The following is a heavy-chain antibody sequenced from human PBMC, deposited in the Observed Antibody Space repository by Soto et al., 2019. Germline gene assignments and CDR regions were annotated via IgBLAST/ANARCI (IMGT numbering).Heavy chain of an antibody. J-gene: IGHJ4*02. V-gene: IGHV3-30*18. CDR1: GFTFSSYG. Sequence: QVQLVESGGGVVQPGRSLRLSCAASGFTFSSYGMHWVRQAPGKGLEWVAVISYDGSNKYYADSVKGRFTISRDNSKNTLYLQMNRLRAEDTAVYYCAKDVQLRFLEWLFDYWGQGTLVTVSS. D-gene: IGHD3-3*01. CDR3: AKDVQLRFLEWLFDY. CDR2: ISYDGSNK.